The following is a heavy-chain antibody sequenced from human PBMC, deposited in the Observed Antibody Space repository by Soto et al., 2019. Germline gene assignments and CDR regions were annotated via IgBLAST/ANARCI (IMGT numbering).Heavy chain of an antibody. CDR1: GGSISSSSYY. V-gene: IGHV4-39*01. CDR2: IYYSGST. J-gene: IGHJ3*02. Sequence: LSLTCTVSGGSISSSSYYWGWIRQPPGKGLEWIGSIYYSGSTYYNPSLKSRVTISVDTSKNQFSLKLSSVTAADTAVYYCARLYGPPSYYYDSSGYYPTWAFDIWGQGTMVTVSS. D-gene: IGHD3-22*01. CDR3: ARLYGPPSYYYDSSGYYPTWAFDI.